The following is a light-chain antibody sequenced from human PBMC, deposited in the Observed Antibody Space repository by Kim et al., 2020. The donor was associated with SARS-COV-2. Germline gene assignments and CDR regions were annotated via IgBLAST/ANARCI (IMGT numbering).Light chain of an antibody. V-gene: IGLV2-14*03. CDR3: SSYTSSSTYV. J-gene: IGLJ1*01. CDR1: SSDVGGYNY. CDR2: DVS. Sequence: SITIPSTGTSSDVGGYNYVSWYQQHPGNAPKLMIYDVSNRPSGVSNRFSGSKSGNTASLTISGLQAEDEADYYCSSYTSSSTYVFGTGTKVTVL.